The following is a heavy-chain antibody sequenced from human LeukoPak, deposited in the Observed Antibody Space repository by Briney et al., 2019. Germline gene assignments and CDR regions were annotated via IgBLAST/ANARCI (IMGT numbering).Heavy chain of an antibody. CDR1: GGSISGYR. D-gene: IGHD2-21*01. CDR2: IYTSGTT. Sequence: SETLSLTCTVSGGSISGYRWSWIRQPAGAGLEWIGRIYTSGTTDYNPSLRSRVTMSVQTSQNQFSLKVTSVTAADTAVYYCARTIVPAVEGAFDIWGQGTMVTVSS. J-gene: IGHJ3*02. CDR3: ARTIVPAVEGAFDI. V-gene: IGHV4-4*07.